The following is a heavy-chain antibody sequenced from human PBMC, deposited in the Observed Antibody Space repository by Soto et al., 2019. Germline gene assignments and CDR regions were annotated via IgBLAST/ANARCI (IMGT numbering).Heavy chain of an antibody. CDR3: ARNEQPYYYYYGMDV. Sequence: SVKVSCKASGGTFGSYAISWVRQAPGQGLEWMGGIIPIFGTANYAQKFQGRVTITADESTSTAYMELSSLRSEDTAVYYCARNEQPYYYYYGMDVWGQGTTVTVSS. J-gene: IGHJ6*02. CDR2: IIPIFGTA. V-gene: IGHV1-69*13. CDR1: GGTFGSYA. D-gene: IGHD6-13*01.